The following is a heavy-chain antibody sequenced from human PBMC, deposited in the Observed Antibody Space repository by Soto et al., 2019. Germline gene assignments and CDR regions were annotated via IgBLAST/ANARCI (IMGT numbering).Heavy chain of an antibody. CDR2: IYYSGST. CDR3: ARHLLPPGSYSVDAFDI. V-gene: IGHV4-39*01. CDR1: GGSISSSSYY. Sequence: SETLSLTCTVSGGSISSSSYYWGWIRQPPGKGLEWIGSIYYSGSTYYNPSLKSRVTISVDTSKNQFSLKLSSVTAADTAVYYCARHLLPPGSYSVDAFDIWGQGTMVTVSS. J-gene: IGHJ3*02. D-gene: IGHD3-10*01.